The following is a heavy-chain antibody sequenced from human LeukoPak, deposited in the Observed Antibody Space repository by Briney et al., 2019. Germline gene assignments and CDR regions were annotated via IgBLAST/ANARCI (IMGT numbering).Heavy chain of an antibody. CDR3: VADGPYYDFWSGYYPPDFDY. Sequence: GGSLRLSCAASGFTFSSYAMHWVRQAPGKGLEWVAVISYDGSNKYYADSVKGRFTISRDNSKNTLYLQMNSLRAEDTAVYYCVADGPYYDFWSGYYPPDFDYWGQGTLVTVSS. J-gene: IGHJ4*02. D-gene: IGHD3-3*01. CDR1: GFTFSSYA. V-gene: IGHV3-30-3*01. CDR2: ISYDGSNK.